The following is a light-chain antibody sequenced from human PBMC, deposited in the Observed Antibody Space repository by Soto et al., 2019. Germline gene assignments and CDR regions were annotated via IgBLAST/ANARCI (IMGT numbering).Light chain of an antibody. Sequence: EVVMTQSPATLSVSPGEGVTLSCRASQSVSSYLAWYQQKPGQAPRLLIYTASIRATGIPDRFSGSGSGTDFTLTISRLEPEDFAVYYCQQYGSSGTFGQGTKVDIK. CDR3: QQYGSSGT. V-gene: IGKV3-20*01. J-gene: IGKJ1*01. CDR1: QSVSSY. CDR2: TAS.